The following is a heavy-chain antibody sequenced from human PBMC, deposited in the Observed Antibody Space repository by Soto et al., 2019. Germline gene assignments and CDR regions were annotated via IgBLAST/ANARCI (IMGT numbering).Heavy chain of an antibody. J-gene: IGHJ6*03. Sequence: GGSLRLSCAASGFTFSSYSMNWVRQAPGKGLEWVSYISSSSSTIYYADSVKGRFTISRDNAKNSLYLQMNSLRDEDTAVYYCVRGPYSGSYYYYYMDVWGKGTTVTVSS. D-gene: IGHD1-26*01. CDR2: ISSSSSTI. CDR1: GFTFSSYS. CDR3: VRGPYSGSYYYYYMDV. V-gene: IGHV3-48*02.